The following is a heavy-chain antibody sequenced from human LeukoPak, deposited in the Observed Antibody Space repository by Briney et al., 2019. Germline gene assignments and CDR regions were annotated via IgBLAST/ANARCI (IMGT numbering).Heavy chain of an antibody. Sequence: GGSLTLSCAASGFTFTKAYMSWVRQAPGKGLEWVGRIKSRVDGGTADFAAPVKGRFTMSRDDSKNILYLQLNSLKNEDTAVYYCTTGWLDYWGQGSLVTVSS. CDR3: TTGWLDY. J-gene: IGHJ4*02. D-gene: IGHD2-15*01. V-gene: IGHV3-15*01. CDR2: IKSRVDGGTA. CDR1: GFTFTKAY.